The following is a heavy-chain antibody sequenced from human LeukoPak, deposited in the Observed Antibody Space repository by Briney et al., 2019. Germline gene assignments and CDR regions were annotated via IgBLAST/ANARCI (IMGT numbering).Heavy chain of an antibody. CDR2: IKQDGSEK. Sequence: GGSLRLSCAASGFTFSSYWMSWVRQAPGKGLEWVANIKQDGSEKYYADSVKGRFTISRDNSKNTLYLQMNSLRAEDTAVYYCARAAVVRGVIGAFDIWGQGTMVTVSS. V-gene: IGHV3-7*03. CDR1: GFTFSSYW. CDR3: ARAAVVRGVIGAFDI. D-gene: IGHD3-10*01. J-gene: IGHJ3*02.